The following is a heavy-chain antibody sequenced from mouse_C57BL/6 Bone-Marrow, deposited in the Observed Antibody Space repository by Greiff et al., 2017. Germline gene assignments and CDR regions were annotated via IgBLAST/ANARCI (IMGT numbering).Heavy chain of an antibody. Sequence: EVQLQQSGAELVRPGASVKLSCTASGFNIKDDYMHWVKQRPEPGLEWIGWIDPENGDTEYASKFQGKATITADTSSNTAYLQLSSLTSEDTAVYDCTGGYYDYFDYWGQGTTLTVAS. V-gene: IGHV14-4*01. CDR3: TGGYYDYFDY. D-gene: IGHD2-3*01. J-gene: IGHJ2*01. CDR1: GFNIKDDY. CDR2: IDPENGDT.